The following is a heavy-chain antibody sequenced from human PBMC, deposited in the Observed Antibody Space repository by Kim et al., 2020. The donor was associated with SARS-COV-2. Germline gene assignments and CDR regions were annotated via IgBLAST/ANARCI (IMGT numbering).Heavy chain of an antibody. CDR1: GGSISSYY. CDR3: AAQAAAGPSFDY. V-gene: IGHV4-59*01. CDR2: IYYSGST. D-gene: IGHD6-13*01. J-gene: IGHJ4*02. Sequence: SETLSLTCTVSGGSISSYYWSWIRQRPGKGLEWIGYIYYSGSTNYNTSLKSRVTISVATSKNQFSLKLSSVSAADTAVYYCAAQAAAGPSFDYWGQGTLVTVSS.